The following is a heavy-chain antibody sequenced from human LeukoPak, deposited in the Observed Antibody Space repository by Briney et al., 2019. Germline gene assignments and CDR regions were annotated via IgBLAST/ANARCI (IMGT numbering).Heavy chain of an antibody. V-gene: IGHV3-23*01. CDR2: ISGSGGST. CDR1: GFTFSSYA. J-gene: IGHJ4*02. Sequence: GGSLRLSCAASGFTFSSYAMSWVRQAPGKGLEWVSAISGSGGSTYYADSVKGRFTKSRDNSKNTLYLQMNSLRAEDTAVYYCAKDRRKEGAAAKYDYWGQGTLVTVSS. CDR3: AKDRRKEGAAAKYDY. D-gene: IGHD6-13*01.